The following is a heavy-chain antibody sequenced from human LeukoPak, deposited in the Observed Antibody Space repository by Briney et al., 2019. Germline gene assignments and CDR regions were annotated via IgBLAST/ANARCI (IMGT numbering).Heavy chain of an antibody. D-gene: IGHD4-17*01. V-gene: IGHV1-69*05. CDR3: ARGVYGDYLEYFQH. CDR1: GGTFSSYA. CDR2: IIPIFGTA. Sequence: SVKVSCKASGGTFSSYAISRVRQAPGQGLEWMGGIIPIFGTANYAQKFQGRVTITTDESTSTAYMELSSLRSVDTAVYYCARGVYGDYLEYFQHWGQGTLVTVSS. J-gene: IGHJ1*01.